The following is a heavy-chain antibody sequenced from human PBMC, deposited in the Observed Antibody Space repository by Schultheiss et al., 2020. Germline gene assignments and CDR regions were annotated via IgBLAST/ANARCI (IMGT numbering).Heavy chain of an antibody. CDR2: IYHSGST. J-gene: IGHJ6*02. Sequence: SETLSLTCTVSGYSISSGYYWGWIRQPPGKGLEWIGSIYHSGSTYYNPSLKSRVTISVDTSKNQFSLKLSSVTAADTAVYYCARRPGYYYYYYGMDVWGQGTTVTVSS. CDR1: GYSISSGYY. CDR3: ARRPGYYYYYYGMDV. V-gene: IGHV4-38-2*02.